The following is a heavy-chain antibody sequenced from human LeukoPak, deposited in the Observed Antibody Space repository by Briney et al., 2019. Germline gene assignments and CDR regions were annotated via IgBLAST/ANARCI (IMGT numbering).Heavy chain of an antibody. V-gene: IGHV3-9*01. CDR1: GFTFDDYA. CDR3: ALDYDSSGYHGASDI. J-gene: IGHJ3*02. D-gene: IGHD3-22*01. CDR2: ISWNSGSI. Sequence: GGSLRLSCTASGFTFDDYAMHWVRQAPGKGLEWVSGISWNSGSIGYADSVKGRFTISRDNAKNSLYLQMNSLRAEDTALYYCALDYDSSGYHGASDIWGQGTMVTVSS.